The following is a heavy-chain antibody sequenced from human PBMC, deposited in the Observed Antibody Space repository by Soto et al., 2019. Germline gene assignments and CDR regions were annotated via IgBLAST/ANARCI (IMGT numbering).Heavy chain of an antibody. D-gene: IGHD2-21*01. V-gene: IGHV3-23*01. Sequence: GSLILSSAASGFTFSNYAMSWVRQAPGKVLEWVSALSGSGNTTYYADSVKGRFTISRDNSKNTLYLQMNSLSAEDTAVYYCAKGSAILWSCGQGTLVTGSS. J-gene: IGHJ5*02. CDR2: LSGSGNTT. CDR1: GFTFSNYA. CDR3: AKGSAILWS.